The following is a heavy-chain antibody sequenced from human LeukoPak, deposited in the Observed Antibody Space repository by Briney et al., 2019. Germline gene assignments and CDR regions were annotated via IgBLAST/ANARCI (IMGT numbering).Heavy chain of an antibody. CDR1: GFTLSSYG. J-gene: IGHJ6*03. CDR3: AKGSSGWYNYYMDV. CDR2: ISGSGGST. Sequence: GGSLRLSCAASGFTLSSYGMSWVRQAPGKGLEWVSAISGSGGSTYYADSVKGRFTISRDNSKNTLYLQMNSLRAEDTAVYYCAKGSSGWYNYYMDVWGKGTTVTISS. V-gene: IGHV3-23*01. D-gene: IGHD6-19*01.